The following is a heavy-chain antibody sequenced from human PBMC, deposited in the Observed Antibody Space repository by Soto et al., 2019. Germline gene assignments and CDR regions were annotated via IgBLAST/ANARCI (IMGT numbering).Heavy chain of an antibody. CDR2: FDPEDGET. D-gene: IGHD6-13*01. CDR3: ARGKGNSSTRKTYYYYYMDV. V-gene: IGHV1-24*01. J-gene: IGHJ6*03. CDR1: GYTLTELS. Sequence: ASVKVSCKVSGYTLTELSMHWVRQAPGKGLEWMGGFDPEDGETIYAQKFQGRVTMTEDTSTDTAYMELSSLRSEDTAVYYCARGKGNSSTRKTYYYYYMDVWGKGTTVTVSS.